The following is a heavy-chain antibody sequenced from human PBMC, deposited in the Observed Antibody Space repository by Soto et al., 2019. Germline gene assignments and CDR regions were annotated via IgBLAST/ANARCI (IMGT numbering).Heavy chain of an antibody. J-gene: IGHJ6*02. D-gene: IGHD2-21*01. Sequence: SETLSLTCTVSGGSISSSSYYWGWIRQPPGKGLEWIGSIYYSGSTYYNPSLKSRVTISVDTSKNQFSLKLSSVTAADTAVYYCARGDRPISERMDVWGQGTTVTVSS. V-gene: IGHV4-39*01. CDR2: IYYSGST. CDR3: ARGDRPISERMDV. CDR1: GGSISSSSYY.